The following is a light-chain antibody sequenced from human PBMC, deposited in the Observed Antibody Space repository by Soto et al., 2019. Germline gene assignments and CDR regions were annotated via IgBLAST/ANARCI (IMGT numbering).Light chain of an antibody. V-gene: IGKV1-39*01. CDR2: AAS. CDR1: QNINRF. Sequence: DIQMTHSPSSLSASVGDRVTITCRASQNINRFLNWYQQKPGKAPKLLIYAASSLPNGVPSRFSGSGSGTDFTLTINNLQAEDFATYYCQQSQSFPLTFGGGTKVEIK. CDR3: QQSQSFPLT. J-gene: IGKJ4*01.